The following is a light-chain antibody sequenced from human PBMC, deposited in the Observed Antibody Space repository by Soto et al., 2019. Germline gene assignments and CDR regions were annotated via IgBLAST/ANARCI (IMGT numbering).Light chain of an antibody. V-gene: IGKV3-11*01. CDR3: QQRRSWPRA. J-gene: IGKJ1*01. CDR1: QRVSSY. Sequence: EIVLTQSPATLSLSPGERATLSCRASQRVSSYLAWFQHKPGQAPRLLIYDASNRATGIPARFSGSGSGTDFTLTISSLGPEDFAVYYCQQRRSWPRAFGQGTKVDIK. CDR2: DAS.